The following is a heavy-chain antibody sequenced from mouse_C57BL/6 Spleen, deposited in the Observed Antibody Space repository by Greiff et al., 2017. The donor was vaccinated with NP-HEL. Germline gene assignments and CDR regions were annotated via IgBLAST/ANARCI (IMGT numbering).Heavy chain of an antibody. J-gene: IGHJ2*01. D-gene: IGHD1-3*01. CDR1: GFSLTSYG. V-gene: IGHV2-2*01. CDR2: IWSGGST. CDR3: ARGKWYFDY. Sequence: VQLQQSGPGLVQPSQSLSITCTVSGFSLTSYGVHWVRQSPGKGLEWLGVIWSGGSTDYNAAFISRLSISKDNSKSQVFCKMNSLQAADTAIYYCARGKWYFDYWGQGTTLTVSS.